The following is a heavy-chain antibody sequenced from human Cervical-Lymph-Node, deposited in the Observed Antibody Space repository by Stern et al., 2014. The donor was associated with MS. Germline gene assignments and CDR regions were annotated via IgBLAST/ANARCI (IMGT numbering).Heavy chain of an antibody. CDR1: GGTFSSYA. D-gene: IGHD3-3*01. V-gene: IGHV1-69*01. J-gene: IGHJ6*02. Sequence: QVQLGQSGAEVKKPGSSVKVSCKASGGTFSSYAISWVRQAPGQGLEWMGGIIPIFGTANYAQKFQGRVTITADESTSTAYMELSSLRSEDTAVYYCARDSTIFGVDHYYYGMDVWGQGTTVTVSS. CDR3: ARDSTIFGVDHYYYGMDV. CDR2: IIPIFGTA.